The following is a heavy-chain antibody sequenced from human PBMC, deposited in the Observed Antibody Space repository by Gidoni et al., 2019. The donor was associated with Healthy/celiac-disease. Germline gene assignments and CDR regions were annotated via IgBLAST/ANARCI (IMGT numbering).Heavy chain of an antibody. J-gene: IGHJ6*03. Sequence: EVQLVESGGGLVKPGGSLRLSCAASGFTFSSYRMSWVRQAPGKGLEWFSSISSSSSYIYYADSVKGRFTISRDNAKNSLYLQMNSLRAEDTAVYYCARAGYCSSTSCYDFPGYYYYYMDVWGKGTTVTVSS. V-gene: IGHV3-21*01. CDR3: ARAGYCSSTSCYDFPGYYYYYMDV. CDR2: ISSSSSYI. CDR1: GFTFSSYR. D-gene: IGHD2-2*01.